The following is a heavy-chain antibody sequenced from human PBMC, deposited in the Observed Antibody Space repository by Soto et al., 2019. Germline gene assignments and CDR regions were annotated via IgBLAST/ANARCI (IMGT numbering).Heavy chain of an antibody. Sequence: GESLKISCKGSGYSFTSYWMGWVRQMPGKGLEWMGIIYPGDSDTRYSPSFQGQVTISADKSISTAYLQWSSLKASDTAMYYCARFARDYYDSSGYRYYYYGMDVWGQGTTVTVSS. CDR3: ARFARDYYDSSGYRYYYYGMDV. V-gene: IGHV5-51*01. D-gene: IGHD3-22*01. CDR2: IYPGDSDT. J-gene: IGHJ6*02. CDR1: GYSFTSYW.